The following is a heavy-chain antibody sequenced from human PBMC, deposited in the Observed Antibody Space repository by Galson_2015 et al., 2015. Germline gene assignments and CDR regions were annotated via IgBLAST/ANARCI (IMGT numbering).Heavy chain of an antibody. D-gene: IGHD6-6*01. CDR1: GFTFSSYS. CDR3: ARVVGSRWGYSSSSTHYYGMDV. Sequence: SLRLSCAASGFTFSSYSMNWVRQAPGKGLEWVSSISSSSSYIYYADSVKGRFTISRDNAKNSLYLQMNSLRAEDTAVYYCARVVGSRWGYSSSSTHYYGMDVWGQGTTVTVSS. J-gene: IGHJ6*02. CDR2: ISSSSSYI. V-gene: IGHV3-21*01.